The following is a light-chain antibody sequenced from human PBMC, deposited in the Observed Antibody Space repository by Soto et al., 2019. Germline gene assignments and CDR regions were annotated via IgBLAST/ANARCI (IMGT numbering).Light chain of an antibody. J-gene: IGKJ3*01. CDR1: QSVRTF. CDR2: TAS. V-gene: IGKV1-39*01. CDR3: QESYSSPFT. Sequence: DIQMTPSPSSLSASIGDRVIITCRTSQSVRTFLNWYRHKPGEAPRLRIYTASTLHGGVPSRFSGSGSGTEFTLTISSLQPEAVATYDCQESYSSPFTIGPGTRVDVK.